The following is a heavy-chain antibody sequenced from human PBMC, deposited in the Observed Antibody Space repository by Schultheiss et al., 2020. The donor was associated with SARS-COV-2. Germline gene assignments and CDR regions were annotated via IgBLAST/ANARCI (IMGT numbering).Heavy chain of an antibody. Sequence: GGSLRLSCAASGFTFSSYWMSWVRQAPGKGLEWVAVIWYDGSNKYYADSVKGRFTISRDNSKNTLYLQMNSLRAEDTAVYYCARERGDYYYYGMDVWGQGTTVTVSS. CDR1: GFTFSSYW. J-gene: IGHJ6*02. V-gene: IGHV3-33*08. CDR2: IWYDGSNK. D-gene: IGHD3-10*01. CDR3: ARERGDYYYYGMDV.